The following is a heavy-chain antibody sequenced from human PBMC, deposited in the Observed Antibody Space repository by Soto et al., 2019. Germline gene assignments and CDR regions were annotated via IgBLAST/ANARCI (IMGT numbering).Heavy chain of an antibody. J-gene: IGHJ6*03. CDR1: GFSFRSYA. CDR3: AKENMPSGMDA. D-gene: IGHD2-2*01. V-gene: IGHV3-23*01. Sequence: EVQLLESGGGLVQPGGSLRLSCAASGFSFRSYAMTWVRQAPGKGLEWVSSISGNGDSTYYADSVKGRFTISRDNSKNTLDLQMNRLRAEDTAVYYCAKENMPSGMDAWGKGTTVTVSS. CDR2: ISGNGDST.